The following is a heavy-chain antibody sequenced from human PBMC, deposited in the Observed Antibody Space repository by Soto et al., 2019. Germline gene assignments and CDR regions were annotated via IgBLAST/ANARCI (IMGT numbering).Heavy chain of an antibody. CDR1: GFTFSSYS. Sequence: GGSLRLSCAASGFTFSSYSMNWVRQAPGKGLEWVSSISSSSSYIYYADSVKGRFTISRDNAKNSLYLQMNSLRAEDTAVYYCARETGLRDGYCSSTSCYAFDIWGQVTMVTVSS. CDR2: ISSSSSYI. J-gene: IGHJ3*02. CDR3: ARETGLRDGYCSSTSCYAFDI. D-gene: IGHD2-2*03. V-gene: IGHV3-21*01.